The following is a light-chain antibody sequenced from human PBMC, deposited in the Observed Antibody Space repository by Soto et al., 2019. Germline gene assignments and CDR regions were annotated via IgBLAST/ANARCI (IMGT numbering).Light chain of an antibody. V-gene: IGKV1-9*01. Sequence: IQLTQSPSSLSASVGDRVTITCRASPAIASFLAWYQQKPGTAPKLLIYGASTLQSGVPSRFSGSRSGTDYTLTIGSLQPEDFANYYCQQRNGSPWTFGQGTKVEV. CDR3: QQRNGSPWT. J-gene: IGKJ1*01. CDR1: PAIASF. CDR2: GAS.